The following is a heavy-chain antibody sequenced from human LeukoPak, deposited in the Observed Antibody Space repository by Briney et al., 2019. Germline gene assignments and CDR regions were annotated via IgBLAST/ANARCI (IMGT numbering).Heavy chain of an antibody. Sequence: SQTLSLTCTVSGGSISSGSYYWSWIRRPAGKGLEWIGRIYTSGSTNYNPSLKSRVTISVDTSKNQFSLKLSSVTAADTAVYYCARAPRPWNDFDYWGQGTLVTVSS. V-gene: IGHV4-61*02. CDR2: IYTSGST. CDR3: ARAPRPWNDFDY. D-gene: IGHD1-1*01. CDR1: GGSISSGSYY. J-gene: IGHJ4*02.